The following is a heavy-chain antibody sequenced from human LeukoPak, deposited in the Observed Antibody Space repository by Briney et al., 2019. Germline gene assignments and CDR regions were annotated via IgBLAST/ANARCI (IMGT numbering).Heavy chain of an antibody. CDR3: ARDRVWRDSSGYYDY. V-gene: IGHV1-46*01. J-gene: IGHJ4*02. CDR1: GYTFTRYY. CDR2: INPSGGST. D-gene: IGHD3-22*01. Sequence: ASVKVSCKSSGYTFTRYYMHWVRQAPGQGLEWMGIINPSGGSTSYAQKFQGRVTMTRDMSTSTVYMELSSLRSEDTAVYYCARDRVWRDSSGYYDYWGQGTLVTVSS.